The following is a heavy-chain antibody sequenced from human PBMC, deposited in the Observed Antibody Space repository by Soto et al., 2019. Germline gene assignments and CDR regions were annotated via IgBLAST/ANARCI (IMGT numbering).Heavy chain of an antibody. CDR1: GGTFSSYA. J-gene: IGHJ4*02. D-gene: IGHD3-3*01. V-gene: IGHV1-69*13. Sequence: ASVKVSCKASGGTFSSYAISWVRQALGQGLEWMGGIIPIFGTANYAQKFQGRVTITADESTSTAYMGLSSLRSEDTAVYYCARDSSPFGHPSDYWGQGTLVTVSS. CDR2: IIPIFGTA. CDR3: ARDSSPFGHPSDY.